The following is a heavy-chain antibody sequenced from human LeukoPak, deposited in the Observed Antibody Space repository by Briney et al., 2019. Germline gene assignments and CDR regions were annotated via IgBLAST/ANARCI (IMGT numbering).Heavy chain of an antibody. J-gene: IGHJ4*02. D-gene: IGHD3-10*01. CDR1: GFTFSSYA. Sequence: GGSLRLSCAASGFTFSSYAMHWVRQAPGKGLEWVAVISYDGSNKYYADSVKGRFTISRDNSKNTLYLQMNSLRAEDTAVYYCARDRQQGWFGEARGFDYWGQGTLVTVSS. V-gene: IGHV3-30-3*01. CDR3: ARDRQQGWFGEARGFDY. CDR2: ISYDGSNK.